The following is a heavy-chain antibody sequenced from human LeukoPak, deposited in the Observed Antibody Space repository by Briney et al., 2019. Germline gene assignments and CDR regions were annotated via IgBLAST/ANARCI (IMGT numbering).Heavy chain of an antibody. Sequence: GGSLRLSCAASGFTFATHAMTWVRQAPGKGLEWVSAISGSGASTYYADSVKGRFTISRDNPKNMLYLQMNSLRAEDTAMYLCAKAPLYGSDFDYWGQGTLVTVSS. V-gene: IGHV3-23*01. CDR2: ISGSGAST. J-gene: IGHJ4*02. CDR3: AKAPLYGSDFDY. D-gene: IGHD2-8*01. CDR1: GFTFATHA.